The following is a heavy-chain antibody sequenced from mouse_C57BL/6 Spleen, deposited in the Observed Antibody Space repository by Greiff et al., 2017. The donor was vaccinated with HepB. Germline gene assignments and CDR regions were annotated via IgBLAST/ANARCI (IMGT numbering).Heavy chain of an antibody. Sequence: EVQGVESGGGLVKPGGSLKLSCAASGFTFSDYGMHWVRQAPEKGLEWVAYISSGSSTIYYADTVKGRFTISRDNAKNTLFLQMTSLRSEDTAMDYWARARTGTKGDFDVWGKGTTVTVSS. CDR2: ISSGSSTI. CDR3: ARARTGTKGDFDV. CDR1: GFTFSDYG. V-gene: IGHV5-17*01. D-gene: IGHD4-1*01. J-gene: IGHJ1*03.